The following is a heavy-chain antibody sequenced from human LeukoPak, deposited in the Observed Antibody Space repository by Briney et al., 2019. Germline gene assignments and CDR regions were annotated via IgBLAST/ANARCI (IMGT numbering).Heavy chain of an antibody. J-gene: IGHJ4*02. CDR3: AKELVGWSTVDY. Sequence: GGSLRLSCAATGFNFKDYGMHWVRQPPGKGLEWVSSINWNGGGTDYADSVKGRFTISRDNAKSTLHLQMSSLRAEDTAVYYCAKELVGWSTVDYWGQGTLVTVSS. D-gene: IGHD6-19*01. V-gene: IGHV3-20*04. CDR2: INWNGGGT. CDR1: GFNFKDYG.